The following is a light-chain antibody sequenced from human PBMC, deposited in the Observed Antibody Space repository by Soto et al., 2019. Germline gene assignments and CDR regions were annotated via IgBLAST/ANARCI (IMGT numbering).Light chain of an antibody. V-gene: IGKV1-33*01. CDR3: QKHNTYSHT. CDR2: DAS. Sequence: DIQMTQSPSSLSASVGDRVTITCQASQNINNYLNWYQQKPGRAPKLLIYDASNLEAGVPSRFRGSGSGTDFTFTISRLQPEDIATYYCQKHNTYSHTFGQGTKLEMK. J-gene: IGKJ2*01. CDR1: QNINNY.